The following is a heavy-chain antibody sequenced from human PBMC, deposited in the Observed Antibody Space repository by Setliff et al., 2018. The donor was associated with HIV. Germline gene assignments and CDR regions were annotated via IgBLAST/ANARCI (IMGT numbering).Heavy chain of an antibody. CDR2: IYYSGST. D-gene: IGHD3-22*01. CDR1: GGSISSYY. J-gene: IGHJ4*02. Sequence: LSLTCTVSGGSISSYYWSWIRQPPGKGLEWIGYIYYSGSTNYNPSLKSRVTIPVDTSKNQFSLKLSSVIAADTAVYYCARRVVITTGSYYFDYWGQGTLVTVSS. CDR3: ARRVVITTGSYYFDY. V-gene: IGHV4-59*01.